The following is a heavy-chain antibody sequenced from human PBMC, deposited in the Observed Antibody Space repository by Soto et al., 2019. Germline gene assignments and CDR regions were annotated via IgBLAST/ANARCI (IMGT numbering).Heavy chain of an antibody. J-gene: IGHJ4*02. CDR3: ARDDEHGSNGDLAY. CDR2: ISYDGCNX. D-gene: IGHD1-26*01. Sequence: HLGGSLRLSCAASGFTFRSHAMHWVRQAPGKGLECVAVISYDGCNXXXADSVKGXXTISRDNSRNXLYLQXGRLGPEDTAVYYCARDDEHGSNGDLAYWGPG. CDR1: GFTFRSHA. V-gene: IGHV3-30-3*01.